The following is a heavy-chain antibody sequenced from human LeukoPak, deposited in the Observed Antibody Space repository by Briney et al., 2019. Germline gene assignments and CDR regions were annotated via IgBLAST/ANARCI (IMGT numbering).Heavy chain of an antibody. J-gene: IGHJ5*02. CDR2: IIPIFGTA. Sequence: SVKVSCKASGGTFSSYAISWVRQAPGQGLEWMGGIIPIFGTANYAQRFQGRVTIAADKSTSTAYMELSSLRSEDTAVYYCARDHGDPVDGIGGYDYGVTWFDPWGQGTLVTVSS. CDR3: ARDHGDPVDGIGGYDYGVTWFDP. V-gene: IGHV1-69*06. D-gene: IGHD5-12*01. CDR1: GGTFSSYA.